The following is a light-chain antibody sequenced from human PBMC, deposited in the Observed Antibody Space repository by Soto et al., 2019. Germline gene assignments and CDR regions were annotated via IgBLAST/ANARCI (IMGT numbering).Light chain of an antibody. J-gene: IGLJ1*01. CDR1: SSNIGTNA. V-gene: IGLV1-44*01. Sequence: QSVLTQPPSASGTPGQRVTISCSGGSSNIGTNAVNWYKQLPGTAPKLLTYNNNQRPSGVPDRFSGSKSGTSAPLAISGLQSEDEADYYCAAWDDSLNGYVFGTGTKVTVL. CDR2: NNN. CDR3: AAWDDSLNGYV.